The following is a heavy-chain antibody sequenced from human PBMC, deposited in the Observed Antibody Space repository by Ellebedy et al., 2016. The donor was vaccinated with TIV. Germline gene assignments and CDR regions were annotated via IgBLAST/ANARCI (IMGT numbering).Heavy chain of an antibody. J-gene: IGHJ4*02. Sequence: SVKVSXXASGVTFSSYAITWVRQAPGQGLEWMGRIIPIFGTVNYAQSFEGRVTITADKSTNVAYMELSGLTSEDTAMYYCARDGAYTYGVLDYWGQGTVVTVSS. CDR3: ARDGAYTYGVLDY. V-gene: IGHV1-69*06. CDR2: IIPIFGTV. D-gene: IGHD5-18*01. CDR1: GVTFSSYA.